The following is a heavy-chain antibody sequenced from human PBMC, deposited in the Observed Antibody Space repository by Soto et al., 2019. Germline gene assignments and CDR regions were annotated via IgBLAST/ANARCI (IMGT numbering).Heavy chain of an antibody. J-gene: IGHJ5*02. CDR2: IKQDGSEK. D-gene: IGHD6-19*01. Sequence: GGSLRLSCAASGFTFSSYWMSWVRQAPGKGLEWVANIKQDGSEKYYVDSVKGRFTISRDNAKNSLYLQMNSLRAEDTAVYYCASRTGYSSGWYLWFDPWGQGTLVTVS. V-gene: IGHV3-7*01. CDR1: GFTFSSYW. CDR3: ASRTGYSSGWYLWFDP.